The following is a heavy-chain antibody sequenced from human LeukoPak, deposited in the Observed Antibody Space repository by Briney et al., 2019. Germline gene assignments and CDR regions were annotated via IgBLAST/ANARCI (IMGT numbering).Heavy chain of an antibody. Sequence: GGSLRLSCAASGFTFSSYSMNWVCQAPGKGLEWVSSISSSSSYIYYADSVKGRFTISRDNAKNSLYLQMNSLRAEDTAVYYCARDRPTYYYDSSGSAFDYWGQGTLVTVSS. V-gene: IGHV3-21*01. CDR1: GFTFSSYS. D-gene: IGHD3-22*01. CDR2: ISSSSSYI. J-gene: IGHJ4*02. CDR3: ARDRPTYYYDSSGSAFDY.